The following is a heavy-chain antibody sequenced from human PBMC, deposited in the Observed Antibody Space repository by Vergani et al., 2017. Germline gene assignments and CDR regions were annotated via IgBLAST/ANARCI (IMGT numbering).Heavy chain of an antibody. V-gene: IGHV2-70*20. D-gene: IGHD5-18*01. CDR3: ARILTDTAMATYYFDY. CDR2: IDWDDDK. CDR1: GFSLSTSGMC. Sequence: QVTLRESGPALVKPTQTLTLTCTFSGFSLSTSGMCVSWVRQPPGKALEWLALIDWDDDKYYSTSLKTRLTISKDTSKNQVVLTMTNMDPVDTATYYCARILTDTAMATYYFDYWGQGTLVTVPS. J-gene: IGHJ4*02.